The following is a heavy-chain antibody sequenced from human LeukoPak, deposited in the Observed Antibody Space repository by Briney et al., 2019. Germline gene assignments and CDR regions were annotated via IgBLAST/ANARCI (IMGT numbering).Heavy chain of an antibody. V-gene: IGHV4-31*03. J-gene: IGHJ4*02. CDR3: ARRVRDYFDY. CDR1: GGSISSGGYY. D-gene: IGHD3-10*01. CDR2: IYYSGSN. Sequence: SETLSLTCTVSGGSISSGGYYWSWIRQHPAKGLEWIGYIYYSGSNYYNPSLKSRVTISVDTSKNLFFLKLSSVTAEDTVVYYCARRVRDYFDYWGQGTLVTVSS.